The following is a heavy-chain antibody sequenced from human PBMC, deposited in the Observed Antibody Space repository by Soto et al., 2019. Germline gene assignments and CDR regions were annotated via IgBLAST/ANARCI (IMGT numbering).Heavy chain of an antibody. CDR1: GGAISSYY. D-gene: IGHD3-16*02. J-gene: IGHJ6*02. Sequence: WETLSLTCTVSGGAISSYYWSWFRQPPGKGLEWIGYIYYSGSTNYNPSLKSRVTISVDTSKNQFSLKLSSVTAADTAVYYCARTRGSYRYTTDYYFYSGMDVWGLGTTVT. CDR3: ARTRGSYRYTTDYYFYSGMDV. CDR2: IYYSGST. V-gene: IGHV4-59*01.